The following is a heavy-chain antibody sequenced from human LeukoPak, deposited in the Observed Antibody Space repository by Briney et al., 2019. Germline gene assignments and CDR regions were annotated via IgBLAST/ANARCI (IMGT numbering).Heavy chain of an antibody. V-gene: IGHV4-34*01. CDR1: GGSFSGYY. CDR3: ARGLGPVAQKRYNWFDP. J-gene: IGHJ5*02. Sequence: SETLSLTCAVYGGSFSGYYWSWIRQPPGKGLEWIGEINHSGSTNYNPSLKSRVTISVDTSKNQFSLKLSSVTAADTAVYYCARGLGPVAQKRYNWFDPWGQGTLVSVSS. CDR2: INHSGST.